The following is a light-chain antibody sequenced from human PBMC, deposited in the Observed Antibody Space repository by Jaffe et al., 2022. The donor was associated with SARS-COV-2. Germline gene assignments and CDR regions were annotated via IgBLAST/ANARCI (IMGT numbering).Light chain of an antibody. V-gene: IGLV1-51*01. CDR1: TSNIGNSY. CDR2: ENN. J-gene: IGLJ3*02. Sequence: QSVLTQPPSVSAAPGQKVTISCSGSTSNIGNSYVSWYQQLPGTAPKLLIYENNKRPSGIPDRFSGSKSGTSATLGITGLQTGDEAGYYCGTWDSSLSAGVFGGGTKLTVL. CDR3: GTWDSSLSAGV.